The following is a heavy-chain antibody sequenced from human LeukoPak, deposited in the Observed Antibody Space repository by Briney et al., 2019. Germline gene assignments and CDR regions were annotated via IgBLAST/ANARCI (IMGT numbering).Heavy chain of an antibody. D-gene: IGHD6-19*01. V-gene: IGHV3-33*01. Sequence: PGRSLRLSCAASGFTFSSYGMHWVRQAPGKGLEWVAVIWYDGSNKYYADSVKGRFTISRDNSKNTLYLQMNSLRAEDTAVYYCARATLSGWLQYNWFDPWGQGTLVTVSS. J-gene: IGHJ5*02. CDR3: ARATLSGWLQYNWFDP. CDR1: GFTFSSYG. CDR2: IWYDGSNK.